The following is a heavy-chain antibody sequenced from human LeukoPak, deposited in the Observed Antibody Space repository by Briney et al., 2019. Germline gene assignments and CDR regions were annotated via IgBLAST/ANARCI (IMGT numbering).Heavy chain of an antibody. J-gene: IGHJ4*02. CDR3: AKDRVDGSGSQFDS. D-gene: IGHD3-10*01. CDR2: ISGSGAMT. CDR1: GFTLSNHA. Sequence: GGSLRLSCAASGFTLSNHAMIWVRQAPGKGLEWVSSISGSGAMTYYADSVKGRFTISRDNAMDTLYLQMNSLRADDTAVYYCAKDRVDGSGSQFDSWGQGSLVSVSS. V-gene: IGHV3-23*01.